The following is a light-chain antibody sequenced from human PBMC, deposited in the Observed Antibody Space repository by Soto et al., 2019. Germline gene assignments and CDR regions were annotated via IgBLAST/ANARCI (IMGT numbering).Light chain of an antibody. Sequence: QSVLTQPPSASGTPGQRVTISCSGSSSNIGSNTVNWYQHLPGTAPKLLIFSNNQRPSEIPDRFSGSKSGTSVSLAISGLQSEDEADYYCAAWDDSRNGVLFGGGTKLTVL. CDR2: SNN. J-gene: IGLJ2*01. CDR3: AAWDDSRNGVL. V-gene: IGLV1-44*01. CDR1: SSNIGSNT.